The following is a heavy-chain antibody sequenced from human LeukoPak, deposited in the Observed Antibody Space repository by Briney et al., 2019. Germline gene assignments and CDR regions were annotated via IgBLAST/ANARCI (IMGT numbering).Heavy chain of an antibody. CDR3: ACGTYYYFDY. CDR2: IHYGGST. V-gene: IGHV4-59*01. CDR1: GASISSYY. D-gene: IGHD1-26*01. J-gene: IGHJ4*02. Sequence: SETLSLTCTVSGASISSYYWSLIRQPPGKGLEWIGYIHYGGSTNYNPSLKSRVTISVDTSKNQFSLNLNSVTAADTALYYCACGTYYYFDYRGQGTLVTVSS.